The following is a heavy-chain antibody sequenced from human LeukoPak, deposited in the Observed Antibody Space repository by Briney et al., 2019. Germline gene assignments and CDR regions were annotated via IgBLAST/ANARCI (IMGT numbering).Heavy chain of an antibody. V-gene: IGHV3-73*01. J-gene: IGHJ4*02. CDR2: IRSKANSYTT. CDR1: GFTFSGSA. Sequence: GGSLTLSCAASGFTFSGSAMHWVRQASGKGLEWVGRIRSKANSYTTAYAASVKGRFTISRDDSKNTAYLQMNSLKTEDTAVYYCTTSSGWQNWGQGTLVTVSS. CDR3: TTSSGWQN. D-gene: IGHD6-19*01.